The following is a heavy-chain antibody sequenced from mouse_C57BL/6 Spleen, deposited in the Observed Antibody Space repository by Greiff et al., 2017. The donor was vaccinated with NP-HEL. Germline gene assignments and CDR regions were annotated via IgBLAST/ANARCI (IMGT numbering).Heavy chain of an antibody. Sequence: EVKVEESGAGLVKPGGSLKLSCAASGFTFSSYAMSWVRQTPEKRLEWVAYISSGGGYIYYADTVKGRFTISRDNARNTLYLQMSSLKSEDTAMYYCARDPGSYCGNYEDAMDYWGQGTSVTVSS. D-gene: IGHD1-1*02. J-gene: IGHJ4*01. CDR3: ARDPGSYCGNYEDAMDY. V-gene: IGHV5S21*01. CDR2: ISSGGGYI. CDR1: GFTFSSYA.